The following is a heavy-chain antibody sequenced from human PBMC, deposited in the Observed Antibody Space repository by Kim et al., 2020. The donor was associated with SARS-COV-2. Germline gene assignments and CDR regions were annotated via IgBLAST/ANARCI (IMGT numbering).Heavy chain of an antibody. CDR3: AKTHCSSTSCYIYYAVDV. Sequence: VKGRFPISRDNAKNTLYLQMNSLRAEDTAVYYCAKTHCSSTSCYIYYAVDVWGQGTTVTVSS. V-gene: IGHV3-74*01. D-gene: IGHD2-2*02. J-gene: IGHJ6*02.